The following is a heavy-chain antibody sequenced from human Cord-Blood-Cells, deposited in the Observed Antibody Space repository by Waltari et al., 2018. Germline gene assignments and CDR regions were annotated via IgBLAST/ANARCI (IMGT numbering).Heavy chain of an antibody. V-gene: IGHV4-4*02. J-gene: IGHJ4*02. CDR1: GGSISSSNW. CDR2: IYHSGST. Sequence: QVQLQESGPGLVKPSGSLSLTCAVSGGSISSSNWWSCVRLPPGKGLEWIGEIYHSGSTNYNPSLKSRVTISVDKSKNQFSLKLSSVTAADTAVYYCARRPYSSSWYFDYWGQGTLVTVSS. D-gene: IGHD6-13*01. CDR3: ARRPYSSSWYFDY.